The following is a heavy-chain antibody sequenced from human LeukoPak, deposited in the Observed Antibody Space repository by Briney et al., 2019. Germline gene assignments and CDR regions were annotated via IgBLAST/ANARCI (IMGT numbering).Heavy chain of an antibody. Sequence: GGSLRLSCAASGFTVSSNYMSWVRQAPGKGLEWVSVIYSGGSTYYADSVKGRFSISRDKSKNTLYLQMNSLRAEDTAVYYCARSGEGSYMDVRGKGTTVTVSS. V-gene: IGHV3-66*01. J-gene: IGHJ6*03. D-gene: IGHD1-26*01. CDR3: ARSGEGSYMDV. CDR1: GFTVSSNY. CDR2: IYSGGST.